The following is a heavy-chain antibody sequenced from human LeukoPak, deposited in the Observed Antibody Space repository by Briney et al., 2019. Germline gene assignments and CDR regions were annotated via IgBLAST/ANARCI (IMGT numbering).Heavy chain of an antibody. CDR1: GFTFSRYW. CDR2: INNNGNVN. V-gene: IGHV3-7*03. Sequence: GGSLRLSCAASGFTFSRYWMKWARQARGKGREWVASINNNGNVNYYVDSVKGRFTISRDNAKNSLYLQMSNLRAEDTAVYFCARGGGLDVWGQGATVTVSS. J-gene: IGHJ6*02. D-gene: IGHD3-16*01. CDR3: ARGGGLDV.